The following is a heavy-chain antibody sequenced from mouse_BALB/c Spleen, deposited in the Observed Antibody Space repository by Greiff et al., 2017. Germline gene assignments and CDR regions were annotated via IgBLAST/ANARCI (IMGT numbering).Heavy chain of an antibody. Sequence: QVQLKESGAELVRPGSSVKISCKASGYAFSSYWMNWVKQRPGQGLEWIGQIYPGDGDTNYNGKFKGKATLTADKSSSTAYMQLSSLTSEDSAVYFCARERGYDGYPNYYAMDYWGQGTSVTVSS. CDR1: GYAFSSYW. V-gene: IGHV1-80*01. CDR3: ARERGYDGYPNYYAMDY. J-gene: IGHJ4*01. CDR2: IYPGDGDT. D-gene: IGHD2-3*01.